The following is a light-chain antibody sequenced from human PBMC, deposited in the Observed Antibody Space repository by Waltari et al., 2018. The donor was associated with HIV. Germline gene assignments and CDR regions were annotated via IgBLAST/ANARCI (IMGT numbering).Light chain of an antibody. CDR2: AVS. V-gene: IGKV1-39*01. CDR3: QQSYSLPT. Sequence: DIQMTQSPSSLSASVGDRVTITCRASQSISSHLNWYQHKPGKAPELLIYAVSNLQSGFPSIFSGSKSGTDFTLTISSLQPEDFATYFCQQSYSLPTFGQGTKVAIK. CDR1: QSISSH. J-gene: IGKJ1*01.